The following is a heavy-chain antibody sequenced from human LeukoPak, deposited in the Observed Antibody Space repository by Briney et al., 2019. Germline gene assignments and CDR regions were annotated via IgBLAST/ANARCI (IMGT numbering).Heavy chain of an antibody. V-gene: IGHV3-23*01. CDR1: GFTFSSYA. J-gene: IGHJ4*02. CDR3: ASLPTVLLWSGEPFDY. CDR2: ISGSGGST. D-gene: IGHD3-10*01. Sequence: GGSLRLSCAASGFTFSSYAMSWVRQAPGKGLEWVSAISGSGGSTYYADSVKGRFTISRDNSKNTLYLQMNSLRAEDTAVYYCASLPTVLLWSGEPFDYWGQGTLVTVSS.